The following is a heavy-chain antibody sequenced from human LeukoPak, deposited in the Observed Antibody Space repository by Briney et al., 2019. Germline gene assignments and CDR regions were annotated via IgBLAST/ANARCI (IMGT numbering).Heavy chain of an antibody. Sequence: PSETQSLTCAVYGGSFSGYYWSWIRQPPGKGLEWIGEINHSGSTNYNPSLKSRVTISVDTSKNQFSLKLSSVTAADTAVYYCARVQVVPAATTIDYWGQGTLVTVSS. CDR3: ARVQVVPAATTIDY. V-gene: IGHV4-34*01. CDR1: GGSFSGYY. D-gene: IGHD2-2*01. J-gene: IGHJ4*02. CDR2: INHSGST.